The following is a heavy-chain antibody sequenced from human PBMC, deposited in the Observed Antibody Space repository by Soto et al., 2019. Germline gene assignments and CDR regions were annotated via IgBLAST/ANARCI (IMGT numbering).Heavy chain of an antibody. J-gene: IGHJ6*02. CDR1: GGSISSGDYY. CDR3: ARVNYYYYYGMDV. V-gene: IGHV4-30-4*08. CDR2: IYYSGST. Sequence: SVTLSLTCTVSGGSISSGDYYWSWIRQPPGKGLEWIGYIYYSGSTYYNPSLKSRVTISVDTSKNQFSLKLSSVTAADTAVYYCARVNYYYYYGMDVWGQGTTVTVSS.